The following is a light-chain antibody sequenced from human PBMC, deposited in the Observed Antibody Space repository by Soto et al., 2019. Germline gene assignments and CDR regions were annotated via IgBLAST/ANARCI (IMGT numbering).Light chain of an antibody. Sequence: QSALTQPASVSGSPGRSVTISCTGTSTDVGDFNYVSWYQHLPGRAPKLIIYDVTNRPSGISSRFSASKSGRTASLTISGLQAEDEGDHYCSSYSSSSTHVVFGGGTKLTVL. J-gene: IGLJ2*01. CDR2: DVT. V-gene: IGLV2-14*03. CDR1: STDVGDFNY. CDR3: SSYSSSSTHVV.